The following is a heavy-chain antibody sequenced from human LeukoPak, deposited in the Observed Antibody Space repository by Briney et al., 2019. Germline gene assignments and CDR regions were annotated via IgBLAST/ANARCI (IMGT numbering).Heavy chain of an antibody. V-gene: IGHV4-34*01. CDR1: GGSFSGYY. J-gene: IGHJ4*02. Sequence: SETLSLTCAVYGGSFSGYYWSWIRQPPGKGLEWIGEINHSGSTNYNPSLKSRVTISVDTSKNQFSLKLSSVTAADTAVYYCARARHGYYYYDSSGILLDYWGQGTLVTVSS. CDR2: INHSGST. D-gene: IGHD3-22*01. CDR3: ARARHGYYYYDSSGILLDY.